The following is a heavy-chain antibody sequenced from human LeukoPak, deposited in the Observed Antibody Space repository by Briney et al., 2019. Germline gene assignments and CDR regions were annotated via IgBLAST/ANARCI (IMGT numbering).Heavy chain of an antibody. V-gene: IGHV3-7*01. J-gene: IGHJ4*02. D-gene: IGHD2-2*01. CDR1: GFTFSDYY. CDR2: IKQDGSEK. Sequence: GGSLRLSCAASGFTFSDYYMSWIRQAPGKGLEWVANIKQDGSEKYYVDSVKGRFTISRDNAKNSLYLEMNSLRAEDTAVYYCARVPSGGYCSSSACSLSYFDSWGRGTLVTVSS. CDR3: ARVPSGGYCSSSACSLSYFDS.